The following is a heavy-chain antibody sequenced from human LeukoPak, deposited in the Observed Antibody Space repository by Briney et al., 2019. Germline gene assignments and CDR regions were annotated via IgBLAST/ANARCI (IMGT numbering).Heavy chain of an antibody. CDR1: GFTFSSYA. CDR3: AREGYSPLDY. Sequence: GGSLRLSCAASGFTFSSYAMHWVRQAPGKGLEWVAVISYDGSNKYYADSVKGRFTISRDNSKNTLYLQMNSLRAEGTAVYYCAREGYSPLDYWGQGTLVTVSS. V-gene: IGHV3-30*04. CDR2: ISYDGSNK. J-gene: IGHJ4*02. D-gene: IGHD3-22*01.